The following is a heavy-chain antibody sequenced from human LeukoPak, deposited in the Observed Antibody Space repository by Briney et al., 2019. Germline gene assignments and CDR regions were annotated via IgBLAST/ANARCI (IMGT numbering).Heavy chain of an antibody. V-gene: IGHV6-1*01. Sequence: SQTLSLTCAISGDSVSSNSAAWNWIRQSPSRGLEWLGRTYYRSRWYNDYAVSVKSRITINPDTSKNQFSLKLSSVTAADTAVYYCARGGFWSGYYRVSGDWFDPWGQGTLVTVSS. CDR3: ARGGFWSGYYRVSGDWFDP. CDR1: GDSVSSNSAA. CDR2: TYYRSRWYN. D-gene: IGHD3-3*01. J-gene: IGHJ5*02.